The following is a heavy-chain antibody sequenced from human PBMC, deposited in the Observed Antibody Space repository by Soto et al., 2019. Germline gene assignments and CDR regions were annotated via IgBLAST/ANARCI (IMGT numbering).Heavy chain of an antibody. Sequence: QVQLVESGGGLVKPGGSLRLSCAASGLTFSDYYMSWIRQAPGKGLERVAYISSSGDIRYYADSVKGRFTISRDNAKKSLYLEMNILRAEDTAVYYCARDLGYYDSSCYFDYWGQGTLVTVSS. D-gene: IGHD3-22*01. CDR1: GLTFSDYY. CDR2: ISSSGDIR. J-gene: IGHJ4*02. CDR3: ARDLGYYDSSCYFDY. V-gene: IGHV3-11*01.